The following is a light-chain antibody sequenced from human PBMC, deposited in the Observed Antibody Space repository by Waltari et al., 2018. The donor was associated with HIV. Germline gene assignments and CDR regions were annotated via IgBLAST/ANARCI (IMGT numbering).Light chain of an antibody. J-gene: IGKJ5*01. CDR1: QSVSSTY. V-gene: IGKV3-20*01. CDR2: GAS. Sequence: EIVLTQSPDTLSSSPGERATLSCRASQSVSSTYLAWYQQKPGQAPRLLISGASRRATGIPDRFSGSGSGTDFTLTISRLEPEDFAVYYCQQYGNTPRITFGQGTRLEIK. CDR3: QQYGNTPRIT.